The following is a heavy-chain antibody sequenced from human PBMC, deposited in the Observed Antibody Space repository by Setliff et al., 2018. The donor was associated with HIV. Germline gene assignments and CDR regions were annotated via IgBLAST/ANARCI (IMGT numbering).Heavy chain of an antibody. CDR2: INHSGST. Sequence: PSENLSLTCAVSGGSFSAYYWSWIRQPPGEGLAWNGEINHSGSTNYNPSLKSRVTISIDTSRKQFSLRLNSVTAADTAIYYCAREERGWSNRGAFDIWGQGTMVTVSS. CDR3: AREERGWSNRGAFDI. J-gene: IGHJ3*02. V-gene: IGHV4-34*01. D-gene: IGHD6-19*01. CDR1: GGSFSAYY.